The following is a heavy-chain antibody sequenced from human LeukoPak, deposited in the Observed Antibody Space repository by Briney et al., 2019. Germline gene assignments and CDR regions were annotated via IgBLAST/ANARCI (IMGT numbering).Heavy chain of an antibody. CDR3: AREGPRGNSQFDY. CDR2: IWYDGSNK. V-gene: IGHV3-33*01. J-gene: IGHJ4*02. D-gene: IGHD2/OR15-2a*01. CDR1: GFTFSSYG. Sequence: GGSLSLSCAASGFTFSSYGTHWVRQAPGKGLEWVALIWYDGSNKYYTDSVKGRLTISRDNSKNTLYLQMNSLRAEDTAIYYCAREGPRGNSQFDYWGQGTLVTVSS.